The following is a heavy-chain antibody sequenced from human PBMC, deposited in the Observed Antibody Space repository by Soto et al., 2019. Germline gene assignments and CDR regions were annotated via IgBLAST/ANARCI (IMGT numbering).Heavy chain of an antibody. J-gene: IGHJ6*02. CDR1: GDSISSDYYH. D-gene: IGHD2-21*02. CDR2: IHHSGSI. CDR3: AREDDGGDSLDV. V-gene: IGHV4-30-4*08. Sequence: PSETLSLTCTVSGDSISSDYYHWTWIRQSPGKGLEWIGYIHHSGSILYNPSLKSRVTISVDTSKNQFSLHLTSATAADTAVYFCAREDDGGDSLDVWGQGTTVTVS.